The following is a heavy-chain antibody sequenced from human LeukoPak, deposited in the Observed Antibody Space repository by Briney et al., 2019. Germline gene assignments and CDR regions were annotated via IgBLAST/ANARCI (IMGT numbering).Heavy chain of an antibody. J-gene: IGHJ4*02. D-gene: IGHD6-19*01. CDR1: GFTFSSYW. CDR3: ARGSGSGWNEWY. Sequence: GGSLRLSCAASGFTFSSYWMHWVRQAPGKGLVWVSRINSDGSSTSYADSVKGRFTISRDNSKNTVYLQMNSLRAEDTAVYYCARGSGSGWNEWYWGQGTLVTVSS. V-gene: IGHV3-74*01. CDR2: INSDGSST.